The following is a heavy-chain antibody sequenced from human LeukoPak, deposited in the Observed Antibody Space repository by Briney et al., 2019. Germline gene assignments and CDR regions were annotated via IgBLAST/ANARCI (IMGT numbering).Heavy chain of an antibody. CDR1: GFIFSSYA. D-gene: IGHD5-24*01. CDR2: ISGSGPGT. J-gene: IGHJ4*02. V-gene: IGHV3-23*01. Sequence: GGSLRLSCAASGFIFSSYAMSWVRQAPGKGLEWVSLISGSGPGTYYADSVKGRFTISRDNSKNTLYLQMNSLRAEDTAIYYCAKGHGSYNLYYFDYWGQGTLVTVSS. CDR3: AKGHGSYNLYYFDY.